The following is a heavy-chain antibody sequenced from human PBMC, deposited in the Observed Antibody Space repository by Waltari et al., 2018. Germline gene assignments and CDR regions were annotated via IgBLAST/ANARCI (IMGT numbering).Heavy chain of an antibody. J-gene: IGHJ4*02. Sequence: EVQVVESGGGLVEPAGSLRLSCAASGFSFSSYWLSWVRQVPGKGLEWVGNIKQDGSEKYYMDSVKGRFTISRDNDKNSLYLQMNSLRAEDTALYYCARDNNWDYDYWGQGTLVTVSS. D-gene: IGHD1-7*01. V-gene: IGHV3-7*01. CDR2: IKQDGSEK. CDR1: GFSFSSYW. CDR3: ARDNNWDYDY.